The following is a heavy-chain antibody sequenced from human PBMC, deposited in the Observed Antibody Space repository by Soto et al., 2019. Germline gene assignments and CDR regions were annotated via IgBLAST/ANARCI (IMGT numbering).Heavy chain of an antibody. CDR3: ARGGREEYYGSRGDGPTSRYYGMDG. Sequence: SVKVSCKASGYTFTSYYMHWVRQAPGQGLEWMGIINPSGGSTSYAQKFQGRVTMTRDTSTSTVYMELSSLRSEDTAVYYCARGGREEYYGSRGDGPTSRYYGMDGWGQGTTVTIAT. J-gene: IGHJ6*01. CDR1: GYTFTSYY. CDR2: INPSGGST. D-gene: IGHD3-22*01. V-gene: IGHV1-46*01.